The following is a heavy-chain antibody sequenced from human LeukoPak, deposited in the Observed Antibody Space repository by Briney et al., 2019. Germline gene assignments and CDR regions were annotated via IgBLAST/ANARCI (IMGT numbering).Heavy chain of an antibody. J-gene: IGHJ6*03. V-gene: IGHV4-59*08. Sequence: TSETLSLTCTVSGGYISNYYWTWIRQTPEKGLEWIGHIYVRETTNYNPSLKSRVAVSIDTSKNQFSLKLSSVTAADTAVYYCARHPYYYLYIDVWGEGTAVTVSS. CDR3: ARHPYYYLYIDV. CDR1: GGYISNYY. CDR2: IYVRETT.